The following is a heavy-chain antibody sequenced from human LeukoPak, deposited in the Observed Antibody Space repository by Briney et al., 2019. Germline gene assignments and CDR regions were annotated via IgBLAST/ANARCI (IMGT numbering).Heavy chain of an antibody. CDR3: ATRYCSGGSCDELDY. J-gene: IGHJ4*02. CDR2: INPNSGGT. V-gene: IGHV1-2*02. D-gene: IGHD2-15*01. CDR1: GYTFTGYY. Sequence: ASVKVSCKASGYTFTGYYMHWVRQAPGQGLEWMGWINPNSGGTNYAQKFQGRVTMTRDTSISTAYMELSRLRSDDTAVYYCATRYCSGGSCDELDYWGQGTLVTVPS.